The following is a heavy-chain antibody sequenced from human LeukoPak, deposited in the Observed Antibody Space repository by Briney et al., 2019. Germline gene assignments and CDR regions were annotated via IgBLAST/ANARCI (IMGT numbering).Heavy chain of an antibody. CDR1: GVSVTSYY. J-gene: IGHJ4*02. CDR3: ARHPDYGGNFDS. CDR2: ISYSGST. Sequence: SETLSLPCTVSGVSVTSYYWIWIRQPPGKGLEWIGYISYSGSTNYNPSLKSRVTISVDTSKNQFSLKLSSVTAADTAVYYCARHPDYGGNFDSWGQGTLVTVSS. V-gene: IGHV4-59*08. D-gene: IGHD4-23*01.